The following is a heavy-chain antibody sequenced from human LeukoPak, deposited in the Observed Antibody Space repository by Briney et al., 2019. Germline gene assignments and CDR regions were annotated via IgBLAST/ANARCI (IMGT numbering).Heavy chain of an antibody. J-gene: IGHJ4*02. V-gene: IGHV4-39*01. Sequence: SETLSLTCTVSGGSISSSSYYWGWTRQPPGKGLEWIGSIYYSGRTYYNPSLKSRVTISVDTSKNQFSLKLTSVTAADTAVYYCARHKDNDISTGFDYWGQGTLVTVSS. CDR2: IYYSGRT. CDR1: GGSISSSSYY. D-gene: IGHD3-9*01. CDR3: ARHKDNDISTGFDY.